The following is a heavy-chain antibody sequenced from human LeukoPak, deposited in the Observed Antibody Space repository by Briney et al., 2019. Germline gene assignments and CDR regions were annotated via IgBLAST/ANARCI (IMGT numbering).Heavy chain of an antibody. Sequence: ASVKVSCKASGYTFTGYYLHWVRQAPGQGLEWMGWINPNSGGTVYAQKFKGRVTMTRDTSISTAYMELSGLRPDDTAIHYCVSYYHGSGSYYNDAFDVWGQGTMVTVSS. D-gene: IGHD3-10*01. CDR1: GYTFTGYY. CDR3: VSYYHGSGSYYNDAFDV. CDR2: INPNSGGT. J-gene: IGHJ3*01. V-gene: IGHV1-2*02.